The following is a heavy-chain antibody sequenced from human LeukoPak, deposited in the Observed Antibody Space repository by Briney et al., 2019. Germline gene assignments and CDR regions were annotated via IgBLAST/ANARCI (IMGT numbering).Heavy chain of an antibody. Sequence: SETLSLTCAVYGGSFSGYYWSWIRQPPGKRLEWIGEINHSGSTNYNPSLKSRVTISVDTSKNQFSLKLSSVTAADTAVYYCARGPGAVAGSLGYWGQGTLVTVSS. V-gene: IGHV4-34*01. D-gene: IGHD6-19*01. CDR2: INHSGST. CDR3: ARGPGAVAGSLGY. J-gene: IGHJ4*02. CDR1: GGSFSGYY.